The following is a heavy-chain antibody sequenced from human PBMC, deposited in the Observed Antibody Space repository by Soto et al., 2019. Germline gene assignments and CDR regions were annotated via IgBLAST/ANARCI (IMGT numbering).Heavy chain of an antibody. Sequence: GGSLRLSCAASGFTFSSYGMHWVRQAPGKGLEWVAVIWYDGSNKYYADSVKGRFTISRDNSKNTLYLQMNSLRAEDTAVYYCARESYDSSGYYFDYWGQGTLVTVS. CDR3: ARESYDSSGYYFDY. CDR1: GFTFSSYG. J-gene: IGHJ4*02. V-gene: IGHV3-33*01. D-gene: IGHD3-22*01. CDR2: IWYDGSNK.